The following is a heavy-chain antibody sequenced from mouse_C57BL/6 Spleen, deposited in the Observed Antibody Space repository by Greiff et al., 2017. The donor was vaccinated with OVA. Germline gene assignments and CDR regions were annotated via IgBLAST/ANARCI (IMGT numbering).Heavy chain of an antibody. V-gene: IGHV3-6*01. J-gene: IGHJ2*01. CDR3: ARADGYYYFDY. D-gene: IGHD2-3*01. Sequence: EVKLMESGPGLVKPSQSLSLTCSFTGYSITSGYYWNWIRQFPGNKLELMGYISYDGSNNYNPSLKNRISITRDTSKNQFFLKLNSVTTEDTATYYCARADGYYYFDYWGQGTTLTVSS. CDR2: ISYDGSN. CDR1: GYSITSGYY.